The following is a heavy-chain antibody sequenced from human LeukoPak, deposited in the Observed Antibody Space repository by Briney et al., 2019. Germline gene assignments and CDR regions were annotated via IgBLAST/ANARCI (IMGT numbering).Heavy chain of an antibody. J-gene: IGHJ4*02. CDR2: INWNGGST. CDR3: VLTSGSGSYRGYLNY. Sequence: PGGSLRLSCVPSGLASDDYGIGWVRQAPGKGLEWGSGINWNGGSTDYADSAKGRFTLSRDNAKNSVYLQMSSLRVEDTALYHCVLTSGSGSYRGYLNYWGQGTLVTVCS. D-gene: IGHD3-10*01. V-gene: IGHV3-20*01. CDR1: GLASDDYG.